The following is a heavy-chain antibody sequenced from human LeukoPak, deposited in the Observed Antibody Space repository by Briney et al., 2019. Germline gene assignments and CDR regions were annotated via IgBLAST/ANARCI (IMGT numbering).Heavy chain of an antibody. J-gene: IGHJ5*02. CDR1: GGSFSGYY. Sequence: PSETLSLTCAVYGGSFSGYYWSWIRQPPGKGLEWVSGINWNGGSTGYADSVKGRFTISRDNSKNTLYLHMNSLRAEDTAVYYCHGWFDPWGQGTLVTVSS. V-gene: IGHV3-20*04. CDR2: INWNGGST. CDR3: HGWFDP.